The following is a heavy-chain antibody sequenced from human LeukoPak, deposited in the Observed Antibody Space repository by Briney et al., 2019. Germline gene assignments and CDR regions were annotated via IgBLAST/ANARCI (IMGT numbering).Heavy chain of an antibody. CDR3: ARLPPRDGYNLNAFDI. Sequence: SETLSPTCTVSGGSISSSSYYWAWIRQPPGKGLEWIGSIYYSGSTYYNPSLKSRVTISVDTSKNQFSLKLSSVTAADTAVYYCARLPPRDGYNLNAFDIWGRGTMVTVSS. CDR1: GGSISSSSYY. D-gene: IGHD5-24*01. CDR2: IYYSGST. V-gene: IGHV4-39*01. J-gene: IGHJ3*02.